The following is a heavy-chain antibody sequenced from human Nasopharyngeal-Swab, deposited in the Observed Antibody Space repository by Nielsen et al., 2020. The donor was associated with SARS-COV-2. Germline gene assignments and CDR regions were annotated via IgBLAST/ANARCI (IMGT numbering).Heavy chain of an antibody. CDR3: ARDLNGYSNGWAPN. CDR2: ISSSGSTI. CDR1: GFTFSSYE. J-gene: IGHJ4*02. D-gene: IGHD6-25*01. V-gene: IGHV3-48*03. Sequence: GESLKISCAGSGFTFSSYEMNWVRQAPGKGLEWVSYISSSGSTIYYADSVKGRFTISRDNAKNSLYLQMNSLRAEDTAVYYCARDLNGYSNGWAPNWGQGTLVTVSS.